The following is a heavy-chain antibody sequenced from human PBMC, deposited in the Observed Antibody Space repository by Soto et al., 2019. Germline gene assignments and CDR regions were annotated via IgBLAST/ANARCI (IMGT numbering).Heavy chain of an antibody. V-gene: IGHV5-10-1*04. J-gene: IGHJ6*02. CDR2: IDPSDSYT. CDR1: GYSFTSYW. CDR3: ARQTTYDSSFMDV. Sequence: PVESLKLSCKGSGYSFTSYWISWVLHMPGKGLEWMGRIDPSDSYTNYSPSFQGQVTISADKSISTAYLQWSSLKASDTAMYYCARQTTYDSSFMDVWGQGTTVTVSS. D-gene: IGHD3-22*01.